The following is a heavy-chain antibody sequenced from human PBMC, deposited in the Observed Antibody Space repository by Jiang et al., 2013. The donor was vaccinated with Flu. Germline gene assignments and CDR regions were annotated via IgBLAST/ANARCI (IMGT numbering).Heavy chain of an antibody. D-gene: IGHD2-15*01. CDR2: SGST. CDR3: ARVPYCSGGSCYESSGLGPGYYYYYGMDV. Sequence: SGSTNYNPSLKSRVTISVDKSKNQFSLKLSSVTAADTAVYYCARVPYCSGGSCYESSGLGPGYYYYYGMDVWGQGTTVTVSS. J-gene: IGHJ6*02. V-gene: IGHV4-4*02.